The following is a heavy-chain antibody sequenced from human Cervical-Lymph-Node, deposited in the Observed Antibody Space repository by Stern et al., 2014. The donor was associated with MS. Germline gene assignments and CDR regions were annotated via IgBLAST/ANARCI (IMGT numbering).Heavy chain of an antibody. V-gene: IGHV3-21*01. Sequence: EVQLVESGGGLVKPGGSLRLSCAASGFTFSSYSMNWVRQAPGKGLEWVSSISSSSSYIYYADSVKGRFTISRDNAKNSLYLQMNSLRAEDTAVYYCARDRYCYDSSGYSHDAFDIWGQGTMVTVSS. CDR3: ARDRYCYDSSGYSHDAFDI. J-gene: IGHJ3*02. CDR2: ISSSSSYI. D-gene: IGHD3-22*01. CDR1: GFTFSSYS.